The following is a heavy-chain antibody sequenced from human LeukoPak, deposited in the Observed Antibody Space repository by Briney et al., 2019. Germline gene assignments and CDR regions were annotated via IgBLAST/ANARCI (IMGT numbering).Heavy chain of an antibody. CDR3: AKGCVLGKRSYSYYIEV. CDR1: GFTFCSCS. Sequence: PGGSPRHSCAASGFTFCSCSMSWGRHPPPGRLEWVSGISGTGGTTSYADPVKDRFTTSRANSNNRPYLQLNSIRAEATAVNYFAKGCVLGKRSYSYYIEVWGKGTTVTVSS. D-gene: IGHD2/OR15-2a*01. CDR2: ISGTGGTT. V-gene: IGHV3-23*01. J-gene: IGHJ6*03.